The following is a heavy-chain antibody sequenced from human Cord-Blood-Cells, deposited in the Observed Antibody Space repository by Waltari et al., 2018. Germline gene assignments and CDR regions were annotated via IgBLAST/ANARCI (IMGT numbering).Heavy chain of an antibody. CDR1: GFPFSSHG. Sequence: QVQLVESGGGVVQPGRSLRLPGAASGFPFSSHGMHWVRQAQGKGLGWVAVISYDGSNKYYADSGKGRFTISRDNSKNTLYLQMNSLRAEDTVVYYCAKDRRSSSLDYWGQGTLVTVSS. D-gene: IGHD6-6*01. CDR3: AKDRRSSSLDY. CDR2: ISYDGSNK. J-gene: IGHJ4*02. V-gene: IGHV3-30*18.